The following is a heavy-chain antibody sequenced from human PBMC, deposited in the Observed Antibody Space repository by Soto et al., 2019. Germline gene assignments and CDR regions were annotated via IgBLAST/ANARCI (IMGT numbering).Heavy chain of an antibody. V-gene: IGHV3-9*01. CDR3: AKAGFWSGYYSLVDY. CDR2: ISWNSGSI. D-gene: IGHD3-3*01. CDR1: GLTFDDYA. J-gene: IGHJ4*02. Sequence: EVQLVESGGGLVQPGRSLRLSCAASGLTFDDYAMHWVRQAPGKGLEWDSGISWNSGSIGYADSVKGRFTISRDNAKNSLYLQINSLRAEDTALYYCAKAGFWSGYYSLVDYWGQGTLVTLSS.